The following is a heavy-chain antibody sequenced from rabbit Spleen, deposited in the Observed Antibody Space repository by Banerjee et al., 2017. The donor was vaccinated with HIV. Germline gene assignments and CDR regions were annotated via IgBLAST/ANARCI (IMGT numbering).Heavy chain of an antibody. Sequence: QEQLVESGGGLVQPGGSLKLSCKASGFDFSNYGVTWVRQAPGKGLEWITCINIATGKSVYASWVSGRFIMSRTSSTTVTLQMTSLTAADTATYFCARDLVTAIGWNFALWGQGTLVTVS. CDR1: GFDFSNYG. V-gene: IGHV1S47*01. CDR2: INIATGKS. CDR3: ARDLVTAIGWNFAL. D-gene: IGHD7-1*01. J-gene: IGHJ3*01.